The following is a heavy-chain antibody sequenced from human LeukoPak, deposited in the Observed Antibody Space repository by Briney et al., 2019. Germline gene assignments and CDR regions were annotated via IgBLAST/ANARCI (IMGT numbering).Heavy chain of an antibody. J-gene: IGHJ5*02. CDR1: GGSISSYY. V-gene: IGHV4-4*07. CDR3: ARTEPAKYYDFWSGYHGNWFGP. CDR2: IYTSGST. Sequence: SETLSLTCTVSGGSISSYYWSWIRQPAGKGLEWIGRIYTSGSTNYNPSLKSRVTMSVDTSKNQFSLKLSSVTAADTAVYYCARTEPAKYYDFWSGYHGNWFGPWGQGTLVTVSS. D-gene: IGHD3-3*01.